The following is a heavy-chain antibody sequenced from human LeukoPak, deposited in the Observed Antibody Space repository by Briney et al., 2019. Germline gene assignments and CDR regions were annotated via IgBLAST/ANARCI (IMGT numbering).Heavy chain of an antibody. CDR3: ARNLVYDYGNFGY. CDR2: IYYSGST. Sequence: SETLSLTCTVSGGSISSYYWGWIRQPPGKGLEWIGYIYYSGSTNYNPSLKSRVTISVDTSKNQFSLKLSSVTAADTAVYYCARNLVYDYGNFGYWGQGTLVTVSS. J-gene: IGHJ4*02. CDR1: GGSISSYY. V-gene: IGHV4-59*01. D-gene: IGHD4-17*01.